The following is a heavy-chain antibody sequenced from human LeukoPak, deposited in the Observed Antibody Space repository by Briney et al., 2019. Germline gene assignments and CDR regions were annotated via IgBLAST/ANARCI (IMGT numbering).Heavy chain of an antibody. CDR2: IYYSGST. CDR1: GGSISSYY. J-gene: IGHJ4*02. D-gene: IGHD3-22*01. Sequence: SETLSLTCTVSGGSISSYYWSWIRQPPGKGLEWIGYIYYSGSTNYNPSLKSRVTISVDTSKNQFSLKLSSVTAADTAVYYCARAYTYYYDSSGYPIRPFDYWGQGTLVTVST. CDR3: ARAYTYYYDSSGYPIRPFDY. V-gene: IGHV4-59*01.